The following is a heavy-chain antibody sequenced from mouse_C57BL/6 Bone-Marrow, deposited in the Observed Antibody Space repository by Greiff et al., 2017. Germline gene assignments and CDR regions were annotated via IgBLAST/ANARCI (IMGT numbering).Heavy chain of an antibody. D-gene: IGHD2-3*01. CDR2: IDPEDGET. CDR3: ASCGYCNYYAMDY. J-gene: IGHJ4*01. Sequence: EVKVVESGAELVKPGASVKLSCTASGFNIKDYYMHWVKQRTEQGLEWIGRIDPEDGETKYAPKFQGKATITADTSSNTAYLQLSSLTSEDTAVYYCASCGYCNYYAMDYWGQGTSVTVSS. V-gene: IGHV14-2*01. CDR1: GFNIKDYY.